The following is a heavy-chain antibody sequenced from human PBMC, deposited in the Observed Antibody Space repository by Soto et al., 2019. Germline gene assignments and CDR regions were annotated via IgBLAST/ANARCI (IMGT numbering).Heavy chain of an antibody. CDR1: GFSLSNARMG. V-gene: IGHV2-26*01. Sequence: SGPTLVDPTETLTLTCTVSGFSLSNARMGVSWIRQPPGKALEWLAHIFSNDEKSYSTSLKSRLTISKDTSKSQVVLTMTNMDPVDTATYYCARIKVHYYYGMDVWGQGTTVTVSS. CDR3: ARIKVHYYYGMDV. J-gene: IGHJ6*02. CDR2: IFSNDEK.